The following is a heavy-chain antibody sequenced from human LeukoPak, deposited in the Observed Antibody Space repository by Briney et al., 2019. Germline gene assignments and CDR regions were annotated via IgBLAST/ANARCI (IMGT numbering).Heavy chain of an antibody. D-gene: IGHD2-2*01. V-gene: IGHV4-4*07. CDR3: AREVVPAALYYYYMDV. J-gene: IGHJ6*03. CDR2: IYTSGST. Sequence: SETLSLTCTVSGGSISSYYWSWIRQPAGKGLEWIGRIYTSGSTNYNPSLKSRVTVSVDTSKNQFSLKLSSVTAADTAVYYCAREVVPAALYYYYMDVWGKGTTVTVSS. CDR1: GGSISSYY.